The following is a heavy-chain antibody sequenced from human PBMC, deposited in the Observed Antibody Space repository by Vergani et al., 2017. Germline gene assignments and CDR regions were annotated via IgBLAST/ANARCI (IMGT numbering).Heavy chain of an antibody. J-gene: IGHJ4*02. CDR3: ARDLDFLRVSTLDY. V-gene: IGHV3-33*01. CDR2: IWYDGSNK. Sequence: QVQLVESGGGVVQPGRSLRLSCAASGFTFSSYGMHWVRQAPGKGLEWVAVIWYDGSNKYYADSVKGRFTISRDNSKNTLYLQMNSLRAEDTAVYYCARDLDFLRVSTLDYWGQGTLVTVSS. D-gene: IGHD3/OR15-3a*01. CDR1: GFTFSSYG.